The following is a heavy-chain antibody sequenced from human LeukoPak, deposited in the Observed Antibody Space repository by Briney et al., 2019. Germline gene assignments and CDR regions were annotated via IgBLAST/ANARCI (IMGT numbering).Heavy chain of an antibody. CDR2: IYTSGGT. Sequence: SETLSLTCTVSGGSISSGSYYWSWIRQPAGKGLEWIGRIYTSGGTNYNPSLKSRVTMSVDTSKNQFSLKLSSVTAADTAVYYCARVIVVVPAARGLLDYWGQGTLVTVSS. J-gene: IGHJ4*02. D-gene: IGHD2-2*01. CDR3: ARVIVVVPAARGLLDY. V-gene: IGHV4-61*02. CDR1: GGSISSGSYY.